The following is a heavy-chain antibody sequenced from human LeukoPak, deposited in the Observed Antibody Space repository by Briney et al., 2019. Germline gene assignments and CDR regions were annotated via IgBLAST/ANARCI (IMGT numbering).Heavy chain of an antibody. V-gene: IGHV7-4-1*02. Sequence: GASVKVSCKASGYTFTSYAMNWVRQAPGQGLEWMGWINTNTGNPTYAQGFTGRFVFSLDTSVSTAYLQISSLKAEDTAVYYCAREGPHDSSGYYPTNWFDPWGQGTLVTVSS. CDR3: AREGPHDSSGYYPTNWFDP. J-gene: IGHJ5*02. D-gene: IGHD3-22*01. CDR2: INTNTGNP. CDR1: GYTFTSYA.